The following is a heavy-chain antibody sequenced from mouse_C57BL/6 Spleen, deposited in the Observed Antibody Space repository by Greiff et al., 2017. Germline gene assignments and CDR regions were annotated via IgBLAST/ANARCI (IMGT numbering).Heavy chain of an antibody. Sequence: EVHLVESEGGLVQPGSSMKLSCTASGFTFSDYYMAWVRQVPEKGLEWVANINYDGSSTYYLDSLKSRFIISRDNAKNILYLQMSSLKSEDTATYYCAREEGDYSWFAYWGQGTLVTVSA. D-gene: IGHD1-1*01. V-gene: IGHV5-16*01. CDR1: GFTFSDYY. CDR2: INYDGSST. J-gene: IGHJ3*01. CDR3: AREEGDYSWFAY.